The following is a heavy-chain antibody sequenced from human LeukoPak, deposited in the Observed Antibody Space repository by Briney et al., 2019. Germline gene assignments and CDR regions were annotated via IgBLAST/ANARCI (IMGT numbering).Heavy chain of an antibody. Sequence: GGSLRLSCAASGFTFRNYALHWVRQPPGKGLVWVSRIYVDGRTTNYADSVKGRFTISRDNAKNTVYLEMNSLSVEDTATYYCIRDFRSADLWGQGTLVTVTS. CDR3: IRDFRSADL. J-gene: IGHJ5*02. V-gene: IGHV3-74*01. CDR1: GFTFRNYA. CDR2: IYVDGRTT.